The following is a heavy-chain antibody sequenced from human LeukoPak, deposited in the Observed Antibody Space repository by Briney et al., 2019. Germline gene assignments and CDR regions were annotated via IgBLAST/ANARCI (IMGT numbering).Heavy chain of an antibody. CDR1: GFTFSSYS. D-gene: IGHD2-2*01. CDR2: ISSSSSYI. V-gene: IGHV3-21*01. J-gene: IGHJ5*02. Sequence: PGGSLRLSCAASGFTFSSYSMNWVRQAPGKGLEWVSSISSSSSYIYYADSVKGRFTISRDNAKNSLYLQMNSLRAEDTAVYYCASENVVVPAAGKGRLYNWFDPWGQGTLVTVSS. CDR3: ASENVVVPAAGKGRLYNWFDP.